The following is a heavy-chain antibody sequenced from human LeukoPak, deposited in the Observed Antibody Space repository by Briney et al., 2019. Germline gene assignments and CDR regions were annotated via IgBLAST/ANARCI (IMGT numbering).Heavy chain of an antibody. D-gene: IGHD3-3*01. V-gene: IGHV3-21*01. J-gene: IGHJ4*02. CDR1: GFTFNYYG. CDR2: ISSDGTYI. CDR3: ARAPRGYDFWSGYYPDY. Sequence: GGSLRLSCAVSGFTFNYYGMNWVRQAPGKGLEWVSFISSDGTYIYYADSVKGRFTISRDTAKNSLYLHMNSLRAEDTAVYYCARAPRGYDFWSGYYPDYWGQGTLVTVSS.